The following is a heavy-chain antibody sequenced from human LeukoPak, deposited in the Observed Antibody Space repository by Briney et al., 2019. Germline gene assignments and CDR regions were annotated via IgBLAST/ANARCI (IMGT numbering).Heavy chain of an antibody. CDR3: ARLRTGFWSGYPQYNWFDP. CDR1: GGSISSSSYY. V-gene: IGHV4-39*01. Sequence: SETLSLTCTVSGGSISSSSYYWGWIRQPPGKGLEWIGSIYYSGSTYYNPSLKSRVTISVDTSKDQFSLKLSSVTAADTAVYYCARLRTGFWSGYPQYNWFDPWGQGTLVTVSS. D-gene: IGHD3-3*01. CDR2: IYYSGST. J-gene: IGHJ5*02.